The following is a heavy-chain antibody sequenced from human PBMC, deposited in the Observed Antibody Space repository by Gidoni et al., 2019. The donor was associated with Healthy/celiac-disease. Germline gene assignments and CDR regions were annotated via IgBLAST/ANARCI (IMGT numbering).Heavy chain of an antibody. D-gene: IGHD2-15*01. V-gene: IGHV3-15*01. J-gene: IGHJ4*02. CDR2: IKSKTDGGTT. CDR3: TTIYCSGGSCSLQYSI. CDR1: GFTFSNAW. Sequence: EVHLVESGGGLVKPGGSLSLSCAASGFTFSNAWMSWVRQAPGKGLEWVGRIKSKTDGGTTDYAAPVKGRFTISRDDSKNTLYLQMNSLKTEDTAVYYCTTIYCSGGSCSLQYSIWGQGTLVTVSS.